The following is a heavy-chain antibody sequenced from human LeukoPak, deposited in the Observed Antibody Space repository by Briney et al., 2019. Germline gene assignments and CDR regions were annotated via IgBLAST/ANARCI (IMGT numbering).Heavy chain of an antibody. CDR3: AAGLQQLGYFDY. V-gene: IGHV1-69*06. CDR1: GGTFSSYA. D-gene: IGHD6-13*01. Sequence: GASVKVSCKASGGTFSSYAISWVRQAPGQGLEWMGGIIPIFGTANYAQKFQGRVTITADKSTSTAYMELSSLRSEGTAVYYCAAGLQQLGYFDYWGQGTLVTVSS. J-gene: IGHJ4*02. CDR2: IIPIFGTA.